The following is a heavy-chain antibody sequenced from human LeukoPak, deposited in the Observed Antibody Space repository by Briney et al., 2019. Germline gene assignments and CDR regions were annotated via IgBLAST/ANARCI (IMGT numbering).Heavy chain of an antibody. CDR2: IDNDAYSS. CDR1: GFPFRSYW. D-gene: IGHD1-26*01. J-gene: IGHJ4*02. Sequence: PGGSLRLSCAASGFPFRSYWVHWVRQAPGKGLVWVARIDNDAYSSVYADSVKGRFTISRDNSKNTMFLQMNGLRAEDTAVYYCAKDQGVGATFGDWGQGTLVTVSS. CDR3: AKDQGVGATFGD. V-gene: IGHV3-74*01.